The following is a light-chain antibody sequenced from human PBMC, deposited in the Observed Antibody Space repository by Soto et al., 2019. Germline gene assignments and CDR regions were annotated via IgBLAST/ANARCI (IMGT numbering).Light chain of an antibody. CDR2: EVV. V-gene: IGLV2-8*01. Sequence: QSVLTQPPSASGSPGQSVTISCTGTKSDIGVYDFVSWYQHHPGKAPRLIIYEVVQRPSGVSDRFSGSKSGNTASLTVSGLQAADEADYFCKSYAGSNTYVFGSGTKVTVL. J-gene: IGLJ1*01. CDR3: KSYAGSNTYV. CDR1: KSDIGVYDF.